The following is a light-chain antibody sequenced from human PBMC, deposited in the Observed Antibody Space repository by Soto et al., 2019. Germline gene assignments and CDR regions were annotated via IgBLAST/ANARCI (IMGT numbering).Light chain of an antibody. Sequence: QSALTQPASVSGSPGQSITISCTGTSNDVGGYNYVSWYQQHLGKAPKLMIYEVSNRLSGISNRFSGSKSGNTASLTISGLQAEDEADYYCSSYTTSITYVFGTGTKVTVL. V-gene: IGLV2-14*01. J-gene: IGLJ1*01. CDR1: SNDVGGYNY. CDR2: EVS. CDR3: SSYTTSITYV.